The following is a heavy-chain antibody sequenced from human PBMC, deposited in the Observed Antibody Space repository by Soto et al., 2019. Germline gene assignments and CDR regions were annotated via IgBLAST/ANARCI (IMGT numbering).Heavy chain of an antibody. J-gene: IGHJ4*02. V-gene: IGHV1-69*01. CDR2: IIPVFATT. CDR3: ALSGPRSCSGAPWYPYFAY. CDR1: GGTFSSYA. Sequence: QVQVVQSGAEVQKPGSSVKVSCKASGGTFSSYAVNWVRQAPGQGLEWMGVIIPVFATTHYAQNSHARVTITAGETTGTANLQRSRLGSADAGVDYCALSGPRSCSGAPWYPYFAYWGQGTLVTVSS. D-gene: IGHD2-15*01.